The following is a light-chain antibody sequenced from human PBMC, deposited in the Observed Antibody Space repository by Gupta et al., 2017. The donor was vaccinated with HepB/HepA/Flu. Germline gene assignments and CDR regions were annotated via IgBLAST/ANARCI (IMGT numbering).Light chain of an antibody. CDR2: DNN. J-gene: IGLJ2*01. CDR3: QTWDSSLTAVL. CDR1: SSNIGNNY. Sequence: QSVLTQPPSVSAAPGQKVTISCSGSSSNIGNNYVSWYQHLPGTAPKLLIYDNNKRPSGIPDRFSGSKSGTSATLGIAGLQTGDEADYYCQTWDSSLTAVLFGGGTKLTAL. V-gene: IGLV1-51*01.